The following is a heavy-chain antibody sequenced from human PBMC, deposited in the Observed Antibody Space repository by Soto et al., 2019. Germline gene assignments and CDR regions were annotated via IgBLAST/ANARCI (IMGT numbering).Heavy chain of an antibody. J-gene: IGHJ3*01. V-gene: IGHV1-18*01. Sequence: QVELVQSGAEVKKPGASVKVSCKASGYTFTSSCMSWVRQAPGQGLEWMGWISAHTGSSEYAQRFPERVTITTSRSTSTAYMELRSLRSDDTAVYYWARAFVYQGSHSRGYSFDAFDFWGPGTLVTVSS. CDR3: ARAFVYQGSHSRGYSFDAFDF. D-gene: IGHD3-22*01. CDR1: GYTFTSSC. CDR2: ISAHTGSS.